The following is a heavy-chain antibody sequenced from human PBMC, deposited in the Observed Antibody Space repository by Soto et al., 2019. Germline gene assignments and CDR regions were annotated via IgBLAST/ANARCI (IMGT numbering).Heavy chain of an antibody. Sequence: GSLRLSCAASGFTFIIYAMSWVRQAPGKGLEWVSAISGSGGSTYYADSVKGRFTISRDNSKNTLYLQMNSLRAEDTAVYYCAKDQVHSGYDYWGQGTLVTVSS. CDR1: GFTFIIYA. CDR2: ISGSGGST. CDR3: AKDQVHSGYDY. J-gene: IGHJ4*02. V-gene: IGHV3-23*01. D-gene: IGHD3-22*01.